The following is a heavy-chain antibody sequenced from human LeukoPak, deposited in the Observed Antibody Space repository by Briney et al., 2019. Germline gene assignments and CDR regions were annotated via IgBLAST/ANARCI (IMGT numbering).Heavy chain of an antibody. J-gene: IGHJ4*02. CDR1: GYTFTSYY. CDR3: ARWDRSGHDY. V-gene: IGHV1-46*01. D-gene: IGHD6-19*01. CDR2: INPSGGST. Sequence: ASVKVSCKASGYTFTSYYMHWVRQAPGQGLEWMGIINPSGGSTNYAQKLQGRVTMTTDTSTSTAYMELRSLRSDDTAVYYCARWDRSGHDYWGQGTLVTVSS.